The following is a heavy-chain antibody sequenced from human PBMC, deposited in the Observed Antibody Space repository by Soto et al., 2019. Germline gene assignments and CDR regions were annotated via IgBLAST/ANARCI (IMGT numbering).Heavy chain of an antibody. Sequence: QVQLVESGGGVVQPGRSLRLSCAASGFAFTSYALHWVRQAPGKGLEWVAVISYDGKKIYYADSVKGRFTISRDNSKNTPDLQMNSLRAEDTAGYYCAKGKGLDTGYDLLFDYWGQGTLVTVSS. CDR2: ISYDGKKI. CDR1: GFAFTSYA. J-gene: IGHJ4*02. V-gene: IGHV3-30*04. D-gene: IGHD5-12*01. CDR3: AKGKGLDTGYDLLFDY.